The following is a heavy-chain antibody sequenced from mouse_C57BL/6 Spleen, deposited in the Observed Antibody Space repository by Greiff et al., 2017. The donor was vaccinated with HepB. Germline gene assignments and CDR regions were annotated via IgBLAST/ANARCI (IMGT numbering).Heavy chain of an antibody. CDR1: GFTFSDYY. CDR3: AREYDYHYFGY. J-gene: IGHJ2*01. D-gene: IGHD2-4*01. Sequence: EVMLVESEGGLVQPGSSMKLSCTASGFTFSDYYMAWVRQVPEKGLEWVANINYDGSSTYYLDSLKSRFIISRDNAKNILYLQMSSLKSEDTATYYCAREYDYHYFGYWGQGTTLTVSS. CDR2: INYDGSST. V-gene: IGHV5-16*01.